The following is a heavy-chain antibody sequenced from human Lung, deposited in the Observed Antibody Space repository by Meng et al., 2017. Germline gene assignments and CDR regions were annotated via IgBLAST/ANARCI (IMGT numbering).Heavy chain of an antibody. CDR1: DYTLTGYG. CDR3: ARGTPGRSYSDY. V-gene: IGHV1-18*01. D-gene: IGHD3-10*01. Sequence: QVQPVQSGPEVKKPGASVKFPCKASDYTLTGYGVSWVRQAPGQGLEWMAWLGAHDGDTSHAPKFQGRVTVSADRPTATAYMELRSLRSDDTAVYYCARGTPGRSYSDYWGQGTLVTVSS. J-gene: IGHJ4*02. CDR2: LGAHDGDT.